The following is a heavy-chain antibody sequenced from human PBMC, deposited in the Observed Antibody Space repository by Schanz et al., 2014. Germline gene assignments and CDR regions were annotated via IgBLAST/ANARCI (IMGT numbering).Heavy chain of an antibody. CDR2: IYSDGRT. CDR3: AREGATRFGS. D-gene: IGHD1-26*01. V-gene: IGHV3-53*01. CDR1: GFTVSSNY. Sequence: EVQLVESGGGLIQPGGSLRLSCVASGFTVSSNYMSWVRQAPGKGLEWVSVIYSDGRTYYGDSVKGRFTISRDNSKNTLYLQMNSLRVHDTHVYPSAREGATRFGSWGKGTVVSVSP. J-gene: IGHJ4*02.